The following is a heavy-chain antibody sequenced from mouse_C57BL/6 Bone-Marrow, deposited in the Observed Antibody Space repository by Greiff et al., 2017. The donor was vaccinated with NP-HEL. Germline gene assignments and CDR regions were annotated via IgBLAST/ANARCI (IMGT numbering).Heavy chain of an antibody. CDR1: GYSITSGYY. Sequence: DVKLQESGPGLVKPSQSLSLTCSVTGYSITSGYYWNWIRQFPGNKLEWMGYISYDGSNNSNPSLKNRISITRDTSKNQFFLKLNSVTTEYTATYYCAREGIYRYAMDYWGQGTSVTVSS. D-gene: IGHD2-1*01. J-gene: IGHJ4*01. CDR2: ISYDGSN. V-gene: IGHV3-6*01. CDR3: AREGIYRYAMDY.